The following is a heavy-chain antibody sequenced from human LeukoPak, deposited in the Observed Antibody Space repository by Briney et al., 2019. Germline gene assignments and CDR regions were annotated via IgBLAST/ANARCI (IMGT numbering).Heavy chain of an antibody. CDR1: GFTFSSYA. Sequence: GGSLRLSCAASGFTFSSYAMIWVRQAPGKGLEWVSSISSSSSYIYYADSVKGRFTISRDNAKNSLYLQMNSLRAEDTAVYYCAKDARGYSYGYDAFDIWGQGTMVTVSS. CDR2: ISSSSSYI. J-gene: IGHJ3*02. CDR3: AKDARGYSYGYDAFDI. D-gene: IGHD5-18*01. V-gene: IGHV3-21*04.